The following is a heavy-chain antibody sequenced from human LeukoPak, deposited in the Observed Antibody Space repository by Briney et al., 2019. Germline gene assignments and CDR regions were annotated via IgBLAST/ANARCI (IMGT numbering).Heavy chain of an antibody. CDR3: ARSGGPMVRGVIIARFDP. D-gene: IGHD3-10*01. CDR2: INPNSGGT. V-gene: IGHV1-2*02. CDR1: GYTFTVYY. J-gene: IGHJ5*02. Sequence: GASVKVSCKASGYTFTVYYVHWVRQAPGQGLEWMGWINPNSGGTNYAQKFQGRVTMTRDTSISTAYMELSRLRSDDTAVYYCARSGGPMVRGVIIARFDPWGQGTLVTVSS.